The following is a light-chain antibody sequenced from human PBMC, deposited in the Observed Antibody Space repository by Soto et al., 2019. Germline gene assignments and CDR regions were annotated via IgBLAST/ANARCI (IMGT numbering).Light chain of an antibody. CDR2: AAS. J-gene: IGKJ1*01. Sequence: DIHMTQSPSSLSASVGDRVTITCRASQSITSYLNWYQQKPLKAPQLLIYAASSLKSGVPSRFSGSGPGSDFTLTISSLQPEDFATYFCQHSYTTTWTFGKGTKVEVK. CDR1: QSITSY. V-gene: IGKV1-39*01. CDR3: QHSYTTTWT.